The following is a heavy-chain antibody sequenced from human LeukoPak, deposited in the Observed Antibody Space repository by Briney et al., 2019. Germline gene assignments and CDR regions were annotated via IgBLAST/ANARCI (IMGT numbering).Heavy chain of an antibody. CDR3: AREVQQLVDWFDP. CDR1: GFTFSSYS. CDR2: ISSSSSTI. D-gene: IGHD6-13*01. J-gene: IGHJ5*02. Sequence: PGGSLRLSCAASGFTFSSYSMNWVRQAPGKGLEWVSYISSSSSTIYYADSVKGRFTISRDNAKNSLYLQMNSLRAEDTAVYYCAREVQQLVDWFDPWGQGTLVTVSS. V-gene: IGHV3-48*01.